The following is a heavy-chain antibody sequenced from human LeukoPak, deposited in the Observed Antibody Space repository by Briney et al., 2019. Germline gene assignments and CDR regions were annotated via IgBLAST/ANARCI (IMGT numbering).Heavy chain of an antibody. CDR1: GGSISSSSYS. D-gene: IGHD6-25*01. CDR3: ARKAASGMDV. CDR2: IYYSGST. Sequence: SETLSLTCTVSGGSISSSSYSWSWIRQPPGKGLEWIGYIYYSGSTNYNPSLKSRVTISVDTSKNQFSLKLSSVTAADTAVCYCARKAASGMDVWGQGTTVTVSS. V-gene: IGHV4-61*05. J-gene: IGHJ6*02.